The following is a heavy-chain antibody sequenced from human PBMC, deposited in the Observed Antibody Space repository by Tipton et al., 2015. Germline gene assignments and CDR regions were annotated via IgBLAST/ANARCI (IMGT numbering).Heavy chain of an antibody. CDR3: ARARGRRGGLFDS. J-gene: IGHJ4*02. Sequence: LRLSCAVSAYSISSDYYWGWIRQPPGKGLEWIGSISHSGNTYYNPSLKSRVTMSRDTSKTQFSLEMRSVTATDTAVYYCARARGRRGGLFDSWGQGTLVTVSS. D-gene: IGHD4-23*01. CDR2: ISHSGNT. V-gene: IGHV4-38-2*01. CDR1: AYSISSDYY.